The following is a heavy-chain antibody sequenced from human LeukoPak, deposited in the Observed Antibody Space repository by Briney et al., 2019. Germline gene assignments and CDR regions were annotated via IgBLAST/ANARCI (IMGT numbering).Heavy chain of an antibody. CDR2: ISYDGSNK. CDR3: ARLYSSGWYADH. J-gene: IGHJ4*02. V-gene: IGHV3-33*01. Sequence: GGSLRLSCAASGFSFSTRGMHWVRQAPGKGLEWVAAISYDGSNKYYADSVKDRFTISRDNSKNTLDLQMNSLRAEDTAVYYRARLYSSGWYADHWGQGTLVTVSS. D-gene: IGHD6-19*01. CDR1: GFSFSTRG.